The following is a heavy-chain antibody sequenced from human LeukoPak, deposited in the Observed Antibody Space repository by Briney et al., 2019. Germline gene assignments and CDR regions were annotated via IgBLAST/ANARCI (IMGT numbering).Heavy chain of an antibody. D-gene: IGHD3-9*01. CDR3: ARVSLLRYFDWLPCYYYYYMDV. CDR1: GYTFTSYG. Sequence: ASVKVSCKASGYTFTSYGISWVRQAPGQGLEWMGWISAYNGNTNYAQKLQGRVTMTTDTSTSTAYMELRSLRSDDTAVYYCARVSLLRYFDWLPCYYYYYMDVWGKGTTVTISS. V-gene: IGHV1-18*01. J-gene: IGHJ6*03. CDR2: ISAYNGNT.